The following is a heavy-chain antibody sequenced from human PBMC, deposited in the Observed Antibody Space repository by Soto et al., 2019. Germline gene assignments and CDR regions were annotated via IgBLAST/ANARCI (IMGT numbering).Heavy chain of an antibody. D-gene: IGHD3-16*01. CDR3: ARPVRGSPEDV. V-gene: IGHV3-7*05. J-gene: IGHJ6*02. CDR2: IKTDGSEK. Sequence: EVHLVESGGGLVQPGGSLRLSCEASGFTFSAYWMGWVRQAPGTGLQWVATIKTDGSEKYYVDSVTGRFTISRDNDKNSLYLQLNTLRPEDTGVYYCARPVRGSPEDVWGQGTTVTVSS. CDR1: GFTFSAYW.